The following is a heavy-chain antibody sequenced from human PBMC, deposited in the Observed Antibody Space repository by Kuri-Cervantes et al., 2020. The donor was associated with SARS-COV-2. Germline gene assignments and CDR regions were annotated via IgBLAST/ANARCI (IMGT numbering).Heavy chain of an antibody. D-gene: IGHD3-3*01. V-gene: IGHV1-46*01. CDR1: GYTFTSYY. CDR3: AKVETANLDY. Sequence: ASVKVSCKASGYTFTSYYMHWVRQAPGQGLEWMGIINPSGGSTSYAQKFQGRVTMTRDTSTSTVYMELSSLRPEDTAVYYCAKVETANLDYWGQGTLVTVSS. CDR2: INPSGGST. J-gene: IGHJ4*02.